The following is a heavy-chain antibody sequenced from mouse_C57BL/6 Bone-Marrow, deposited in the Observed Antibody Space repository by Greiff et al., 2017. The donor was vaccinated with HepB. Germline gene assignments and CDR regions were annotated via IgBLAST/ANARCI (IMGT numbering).Heavy chain of an antibody. D-gene: IGHD1-1*01. CDR2: IRNKANGYTT. V-gene: IGHV7-3*01. Sequence: EVKVEESGGGLVQPGGSLSLSCAASGFTFTDYYMSWVRQPPGKALEWLGFIRNKANGYTTEYSASVKGRFTISRDISQSILYLQMNALRAEDSATYYCARYIRGVDPWYFDVWGAGTTVTVSS. J-gene: IGHJ1*01. CDR3: ARYIRGVDPWYFDV. CDR1: GFTFTDYY.